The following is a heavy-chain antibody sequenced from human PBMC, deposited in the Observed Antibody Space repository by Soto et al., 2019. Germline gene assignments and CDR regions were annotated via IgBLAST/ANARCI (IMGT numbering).Heavy chain of an antibody. CDR3: ARPLYDILTGHAYDAFDI. CDR2: IYPGDSDT. CDR1: GYSFTSYW. J-gene: IGHJ3*02. D-gene: IGHD3-9*01. V-gene: IGHV5-51*01. Sequence: GESLKISCKGSGYSFTSYWIGWVRQMPGKGLEWMGIIYPGDSDTRYSPSFQGQVTISADKSISTAYLQWSSLKASDTAMYYCARPLYDILTGHAYDAFDIWGQGTMVTVSS.